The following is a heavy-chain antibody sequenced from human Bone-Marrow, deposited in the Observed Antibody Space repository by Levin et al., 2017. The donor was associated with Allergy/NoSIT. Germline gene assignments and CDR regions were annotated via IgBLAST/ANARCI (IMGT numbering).Heavy chain of an antibody. D-gene: IGHD2-15*01. CDR1: GFAFSSAT. CDR3: AADRSLGYAYGMDSFDI. Sequence: GGSLRLSCQASGFAFSSATFQWVRQTRGERLEWMGWTVLSDDYTVYAQKVRERFSITADKSTSTVYMHLSGLTSEDTAIYYCAADRSLGYAYGMDSFDIWGQGTMVAVSS. CDR2: TVLSDDYT. V-gene: IGHV1-58*01. J-gene: IGHJ3*02.